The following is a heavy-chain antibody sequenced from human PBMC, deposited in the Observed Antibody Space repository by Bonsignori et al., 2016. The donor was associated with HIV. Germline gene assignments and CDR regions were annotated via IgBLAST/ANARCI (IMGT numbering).Heavy chain of an antibody. CDR3: ARHGPPAVDSFDI. J-gene: IGHJ3*02. Sequence: RQAPGKGLEWIGSIYHSGSTYYNPSLKSRVTISVDTSKNQFSLKLSSVTAADTAVYYCARHGPPAVDSFDIWGQGTVVTVSS. CDR2: IYHSGST. V-gene: IGHV4-38-2*01. D-gene: IGHD3/OR15-3a*01.